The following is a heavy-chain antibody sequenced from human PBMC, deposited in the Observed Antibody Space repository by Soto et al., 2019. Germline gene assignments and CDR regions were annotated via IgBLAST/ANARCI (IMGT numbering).Heavy chain of an antibody. J-gene: IGHJ4*02. V-gene: IGHV3-74*01. CDR3: VKDIR. Sequence: VQLVESGGGLVQPGGSLRLSCAASGFSFSSQWMYWVRQSPGKGPVWVSYINNDGSRIGYADSVKCRFTISRDNDKNTLYLQMNCLRVEDTAVYYCVKDIRWGRGTLVTVSS. CDR2: INNDGSRI. CDR1: GFSFSSQW.